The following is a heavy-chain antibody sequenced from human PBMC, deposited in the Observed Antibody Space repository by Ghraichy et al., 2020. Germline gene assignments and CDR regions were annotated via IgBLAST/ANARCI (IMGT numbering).Heavy chain of an antibody. Sequence: SVKVSCKASGGTFSSYAISWVRQAPGQGLEWMGGIIPIFGTANYAQKFQGRVTITADKSTSTAYMELSSLRSEDTAVYYCASGTKGDYYDSSGYRTIADAFDIWGQGTMVTVSS. CDR3: ASGTKGDYYDSSGYRTIADAFDI. CDR1: GGTFSSYA. D-gene: IGHD3-22*01. V-gene: IGHV1-69*06. J-gene: IGHJ3*02. CDR2: IIPIFGTA.